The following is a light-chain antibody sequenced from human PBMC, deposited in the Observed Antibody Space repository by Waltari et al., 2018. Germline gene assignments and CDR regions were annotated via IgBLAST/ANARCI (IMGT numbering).Light chain of an antibody. CDR3: CSYAGRGTYV. Sequence: QSALTRPAFVSGTPGQSIPIPCIVTTRDVGSSDLVYWYQQHPGEATKLLICEVFKRPPDTSSRFSGAKSGSTASLTISGLQPEDEADYYCCSYAGRGTYVFGSGTKVTVL. CDR1: TRDVGSSDL. J-gene: IGLJ1*01. CDR2: EVF. V-gene: IGLV2-23*02.